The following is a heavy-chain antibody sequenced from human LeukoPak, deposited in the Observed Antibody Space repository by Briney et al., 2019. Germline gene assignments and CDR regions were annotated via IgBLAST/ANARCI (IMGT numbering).Heavy chain of an antibody. CDR1: GYTFTSYY. CDR3: ARAGLKEQWLETLDY. J-gene: IGHJ4*02. V-gene: IGHV1-46*01. D-gene: IGHD6-19*01. CDR2: INPSGGST. Sequence: ASVKVSCKASGYTFTSYYMHWVRQAPGQGLEWMGIINPSGGSTSYAQKFQGRVTMTRDTSTSTVYMELSSLRSEDTAVYYCARAGLKEQWLETLDYWGQGTLVTVSS.